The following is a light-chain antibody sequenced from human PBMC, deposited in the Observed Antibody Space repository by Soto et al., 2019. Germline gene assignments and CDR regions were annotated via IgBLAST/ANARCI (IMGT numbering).Light chain of an antibody. J-gene: IGLJ1*01. CDR2: DNN. CDR3: ETWDSSLTAGV. CDR1: SSNIGNNL. V-gene: IGLV1-51*01. Sequence: QSVLTQPPSVSAAPGQKVTISCSGSSSNIGNNLVSWYQQLPGTAPKLLIFDNNKRRSGIPDRFSGSRSGTSATLGITGLQTGDEADYYCETWDSSLTAGVFGTGTKRTVL.